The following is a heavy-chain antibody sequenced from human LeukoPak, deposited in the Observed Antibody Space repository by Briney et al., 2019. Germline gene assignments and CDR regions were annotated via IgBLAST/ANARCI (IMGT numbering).Heavy chain of an antibody. CDR3: ARLEDIVVVVVVDY. V-gene: IGHV4-39*01. D-gene: IGHD2-15*01. Sequence: SETLSLTCTVSGGSISSSSYYWGWIRQPPGKGLEWIGSISYSGSTYYNPSLKSRVTISVDTSKNQFSLKLSSVTAAGTAVYYCARLEDIVVVVVVDYWGQGTLVTVSS. CDR1: GGSISSSSYY. CDR2: ISYSGST. J-gene: IGHJ4*02.